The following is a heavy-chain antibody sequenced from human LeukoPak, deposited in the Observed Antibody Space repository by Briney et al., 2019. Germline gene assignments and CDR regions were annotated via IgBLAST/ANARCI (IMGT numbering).Heavy chain of an antibody. Sequence: ASVKVSCKASGYTFTGYHIHWVGQAPGQGLEWMGWINANSGGTNYAQKFQGRVTMTRDTSISTAYMELSSLRSDDTAVYYCARGGGPGLGYWGQGTLVTASS. CDR1: GYTFTGYH. V-gene: IGHV1-2*02. CDR3: ARGGGPGLGY. D-gene: IGHD5/OR15-5a*01. J-gene: IGHJ4*02. CDR2: INANSGGT.